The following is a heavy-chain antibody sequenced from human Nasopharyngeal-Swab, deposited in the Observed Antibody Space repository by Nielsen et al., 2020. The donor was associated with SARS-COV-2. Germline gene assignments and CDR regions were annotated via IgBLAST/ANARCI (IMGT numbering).Heavy chain of an antibody. CDR2: IWYDGSNK. CDR1: GFTFSSYG. J-gene: IGHJ6*02. V-gene: IGHV3-33*01. D-gene: IGHD6-19*01. CDR3: ARDGLRYSSGWHRVDV. Sequence: GGSLRLSCAASGFTFSSYGMHWVRQAPGKGLEWVAVIWYDGSNKYYADSVKGRFTISRDNSKNTLYLQMNSLRAEDTAVYYCARDGLRYSSGWHRVDVWGQGTTVTSP.